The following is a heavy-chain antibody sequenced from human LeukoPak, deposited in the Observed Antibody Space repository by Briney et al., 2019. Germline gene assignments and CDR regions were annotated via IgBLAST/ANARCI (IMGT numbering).Heavy chain of an antibody. V-gene: IGHV1-3*04. Sequence: GASVKVSCKASGYTFTGYALHWVRQAPGQGLEWMGWINTGSGNTKYSQRFQDRVTITMDTSASTVYMEMNDLGSEDTAVYYCARLDYWGQGTLVSVSS. CDR1: GYTFTGYA. CDR3: ARLDY. J-gene: IGHJ4*02. CDR2: INTGSGNT.